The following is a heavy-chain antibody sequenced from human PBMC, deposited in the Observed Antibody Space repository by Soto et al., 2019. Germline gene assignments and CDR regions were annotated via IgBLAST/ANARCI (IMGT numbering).Heavy chain of an antibody. CDR3: ARGLYSYGYLVDY. Sequence: SETLSLTCAVYGGSFSGYYWSWIRQPPGKGLEWIGEINHSGSTNYNPSLKSRVTISVDTSKNQFSLKLSSVTAADTAVYCCARGLYSYGYLVDYWGQGTLVTVSS. J-gene: IGHJ4*02. V-gene: IGHV4-34*01. D-gene: IGHD5-18*01. CDR1: GGSFSGYY. CDR2: INHSGST.